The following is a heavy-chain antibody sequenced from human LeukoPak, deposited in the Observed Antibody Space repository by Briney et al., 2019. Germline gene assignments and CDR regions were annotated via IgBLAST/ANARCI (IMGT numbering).Heavy chain of an antibody. Sequence: SETLSLTCTVYGESFSGHYWSCIRQPPRKGLECIGELNHSGATNYNPSLRSRVTISVDTSKNQFSLKLSSVTAADTAVYFCARHGSYSLDYWGQGALVTVSS. CDR3: ARHGSYSLDY. J-gene: IGHJ4*02. CDR2: LNHSGAT. V-gene: IGHV4-34*01. D-gene: IGHD4-11*01. CDR1: GESFSGHY.